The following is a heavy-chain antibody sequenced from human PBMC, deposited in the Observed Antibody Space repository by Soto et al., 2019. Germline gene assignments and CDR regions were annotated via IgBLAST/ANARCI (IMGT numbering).Heavy chain of an antibody. V-gene: IGHV4-34*01. CDR1: GGSFSGYY. D-gene: IGHD6-19*01. CDR2: INHSGST. CDR3: ARPVAGYYYYYYMDV. Sequence: QVQLQQWGAGLLKPSETLSLTCAVYGGSFSGYYWSWIRQPPGKGLEWIGEINHSGSTNYNPSLKSRVTISVDTSKHQFSLKLSSVTAADTAVYYCARPVAGYYYYYYMDVWGKGTTVTVSS. J-gene: IGHJ6*03.